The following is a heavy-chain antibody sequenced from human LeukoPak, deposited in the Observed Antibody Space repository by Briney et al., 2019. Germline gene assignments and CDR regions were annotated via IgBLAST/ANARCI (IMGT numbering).Heavy chain of an antibody. CDR3: ARQSISGSSLSYFDY. CDR2: IYDSGST. D-gene: IGHD3-22*01. CDR1: GGSISSSYY. Sequence: SETLSLTCAVSGGSISSSYYWSWIRQPPGKGLEWIGNIYDSGSTNYNPSLKSRLTISVDTSKNQCSLKLSSVTAADTAVYYCARQSISGSSLSYFDYWGQGTLVNVSS. J-gene: IGHJ4*02. V-gene: IGHV4-61*01.